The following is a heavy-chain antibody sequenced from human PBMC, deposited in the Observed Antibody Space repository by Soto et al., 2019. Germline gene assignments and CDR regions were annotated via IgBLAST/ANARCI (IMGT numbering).Heavy chain of an antibody. Sequence: SETLSLTCTVSGGSISSYYWSWIRQPPGKGLEWIGNIYYSGSTNYNPSLKSRVTISVDTSKNQLSLKLSSVTAADTAVYYCARRNLDQYYFYMEVWGKGTTVTVSS. CDR1: GGSISSYY. CDR2: IYYSGST. V-gene: IGHV4-59*01. CDR3: ARRNLDQYYFYMEV. D-gene: IGHD1-1*01. J-gene: IGHJ6*03.